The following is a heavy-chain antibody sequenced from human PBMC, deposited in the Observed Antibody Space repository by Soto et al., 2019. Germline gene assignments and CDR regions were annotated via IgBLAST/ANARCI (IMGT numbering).Heavy chain of an antibody. Sequence: QVQLVQSGAEVKKPGASVKVSCKASGYTFTSYGIIWVRQAPGQGLEWMGWISAYNGNTNYAQKLQGRVTMTTDTPTSTAYMELRSLRSDDTAVYYWARVAFVAAAGPYKGYFDLWGRGTLVTVSS. CDR3: ARVAFVAAAGPYKGYFDL. CDR1: GYTFTSYG. CDR2: ISAYNGNT. J-gene: IGHJ2*01. V-gene: IGHV1-18*01. D-gene: IGHD6-13*01.